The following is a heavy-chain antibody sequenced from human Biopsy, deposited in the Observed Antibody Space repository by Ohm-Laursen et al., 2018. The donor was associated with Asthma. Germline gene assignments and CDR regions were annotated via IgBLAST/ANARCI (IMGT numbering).Heavy chain of an antibody. V-gene: IGHV4-30-4*02. CDR1: GASIKTDDHY. D-gene: IGHD2-21*02. J-gene: IGHJ4*02. CDR3: ARGVDRVTGLLDHFDS. Sequence: SDTLSLTWTVSGASIKTDDHYWSWLRQPPGKGLEWFGFIHYSGSTSYNPSLKGGVTISVDTSKNQFSLKLTSVTAADTAVYYCARGVDRVTGLLDHFDSWGQGTLVTVSS. CDR2: IHYSGST.